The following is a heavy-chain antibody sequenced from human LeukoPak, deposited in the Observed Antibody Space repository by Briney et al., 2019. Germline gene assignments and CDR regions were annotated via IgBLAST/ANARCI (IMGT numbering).Heavy chain of an antibody. J-gene: IGHJ4*02. CDR1: GDSVSSNSAA. CDR3: AREGDTYYYGSGSFDY. D-gene: IGHD3-10*01. V-gene: IGHV6-1*01. CDR2: TYYRSKWYN. Sequence: ASQTLSLTCAISGDSVSSNSAAWNWIRQSPSRGLEWLGRTYYRSKWYNDYAVSVKSRITINPDTSKNQSSLQLNSVTPEDTAVYYCAREGDTYYYGSGSFDYWGQGTLVTVSS.